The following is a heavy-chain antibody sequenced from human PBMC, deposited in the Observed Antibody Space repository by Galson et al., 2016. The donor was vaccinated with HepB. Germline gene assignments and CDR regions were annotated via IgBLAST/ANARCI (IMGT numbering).Heavy chain of an antibody. V-gene: IGHV5-10-1*01. Sequence: QSGAEVKKPGESLRISCKGSGYNFTNYYISWVRQMPGKGLACMGKIDPSDSYTSYSPSFQGHVTISIDKSISTAYLQWSSLKASDTAMYYCVRYSSGPTAINYYYYTDVWGKGTTVTVSS. CDR2: IDPSDSYT. J-gene: IGHJ6*03. CDR1: GYNFTNYY. CDR3: VRYSSGPTAINYYYYTDV. D-gene: IGHD2-15*01.